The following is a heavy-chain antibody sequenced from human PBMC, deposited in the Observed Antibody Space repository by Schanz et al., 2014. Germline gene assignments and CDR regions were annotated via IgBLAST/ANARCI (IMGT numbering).Heavy chain of an antibody. CDR1: GFTFSSYG. J-gene: IGHJ5*02. Sequence: VQLVESGGGVVQPGGSLRLSCAASGFTFSSYGMSWVCQAPGKGLEWVSGISSSGGTFHADSVKGRFTISRDKSKNTLYLEMNSLRAEDTAVYYCASRSVYAPTWGQGILVTVSS. CDR2: ISSSGGT. V-gene: IGHV3-23*04. CDR3: ASRSVYAPT. D-gene: IGHD2-8*01.